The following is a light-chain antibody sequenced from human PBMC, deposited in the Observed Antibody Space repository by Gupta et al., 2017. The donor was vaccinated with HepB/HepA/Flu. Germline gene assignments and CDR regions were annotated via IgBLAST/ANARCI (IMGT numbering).Light chain of an antibody. Sequence: QSALTPPSSVSGSPAPSLTISSTGTSSAVVGHNYVSWYQQRPGNTPKLMIYDVNNRHSGVASRFFGSKYGNTASLTIAELQAEEEADYCCSSETSIRDTSVFGNGTKFTVL. J-gene: IGLJ1*01. CDR2: DVN. V-gene: IGLV2-14*03. CDR3: SSETSIRDTSV. CDR1: SSAVVGHNY.